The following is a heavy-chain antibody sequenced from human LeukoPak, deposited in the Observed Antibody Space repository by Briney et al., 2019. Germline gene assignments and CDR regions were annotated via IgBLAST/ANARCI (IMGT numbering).Heavy chain of an antibody. CDR2: ISGDGGTI. CDR1: GFTLRSSA. Sequence: GGSLRLSCAASGFTLRSSAMSWVRQAPGKGLEWVSAISGDGGTISYAASVRGRFTISRDNAKNTLFLQMSSLRAGDTALYYCSKELYGNPSGYWGQGTRVTVSS. D-gene: IGHD2-8*01. CDR3: SKELYGNPSGY. J-gene: IGHJ4*02. V-gene: IGHV3-23*01.